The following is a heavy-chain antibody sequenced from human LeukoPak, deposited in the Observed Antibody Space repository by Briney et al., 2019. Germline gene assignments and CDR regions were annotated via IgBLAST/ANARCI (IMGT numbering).Heavy chain of an antibody. CDR3: AREIGYCSSTSCYTGKGGYDY. V-gene: IGHV3-11*04. CDR2: ISSSGSTI. J-gene: IGHJ4*02. CDR1: GFTFSDYY. D-gene: IGHD2-2*02. Sequence: GGSLRLSCAASGFTFSDYYMSWIRQAPGKGLEWVSYISSSGSTIYYADSVKGRFTISRDNAKNSLYLQMNSLRAEDTAVYYCAREIGYCSSTSCYTGKGGYDYWGQGTLVTVSS.